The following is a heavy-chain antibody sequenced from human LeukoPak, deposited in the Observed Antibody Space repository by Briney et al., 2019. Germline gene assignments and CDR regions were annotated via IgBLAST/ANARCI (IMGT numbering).Heavy chain of an antibody. Sequence: SETLSLTCTVSGGSISSHYWSWIRQPPGKGLEWIGYIYYSGSTNYNPSLKSRVTISVDTSKNQFSLKLSTVTAADTAVYYCARGYYGSGSYYSEKRYYYYMDVWGKGTTVTVSS. CDR3: ARGYYGSGSYYSEKRYYYYMDV. V-gene: IGHV4-59*11. CDR2: IYYSGST. D-gene: IGHD3-10*01. CDR1: GGSISSHY. J-gene: IGHJ6*03.